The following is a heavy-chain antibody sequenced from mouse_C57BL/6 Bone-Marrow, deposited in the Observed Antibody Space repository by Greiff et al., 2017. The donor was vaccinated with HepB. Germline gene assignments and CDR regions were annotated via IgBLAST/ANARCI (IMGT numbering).Heavy chain of an antibody. CDR2: IRSKSNNYAT. J-gene: IGHJ4*01. V-gene: IGHV10-1*01. CDR3: ESRTYSNYAMEY. CDR1: GFSFNTYA. Sequence: EVQGVESGGGLVQPKGSLKLSCAASGFSFNTYAMNWVRQSPGKGLEWVARIRSKSNNYATYYADSVKDRFTISRDDSESMLYLQMNNLKTEDTARYYCESRTYSNYAMEYWGQGTSVTVSS. D-gene: IGHD2-5*01.